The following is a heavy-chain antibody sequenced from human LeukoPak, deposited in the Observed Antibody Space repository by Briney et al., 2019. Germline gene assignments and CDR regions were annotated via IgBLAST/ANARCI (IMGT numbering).Heavy chain of an antibody. CDR1: GYTFTSYG. D-gene: IGHD6-19*01. V-gene: IGHV1-18*01. CDR3: ARSSLAVAGSVFDY. J-gene: IGHJ4*02. Sequence: ASVKVSCKASGYTFTSYGISWARQAPGQRLEWMGWISTYNGNTNYAQKLQGRVSMTTDTSTSTAYMELRSLRSDDTAVYYCARSSLAVAGSVFDYWGQGTLVTVSS. CDR2: ISTYNGNT.